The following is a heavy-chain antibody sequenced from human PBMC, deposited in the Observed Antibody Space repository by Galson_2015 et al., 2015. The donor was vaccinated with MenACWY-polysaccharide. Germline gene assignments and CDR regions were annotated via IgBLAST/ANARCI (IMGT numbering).Heavy chain of an antibody. CDR1: GFTFSNYW. Sequence: SLRLSCAASGFTFSNYWMTWVRQAPGKGLEWVANIKKDGSEKYYVDSVKGRFTISRDNALYLQMNSLRAEDTAVYLCARGHYGIDVWGQGTTVTVSS. J-gene: IGHJ6*02. CDR3: ARGHYGIDV. CDR2: IKKDGSEK. V-gene: IGHV3-7*01.